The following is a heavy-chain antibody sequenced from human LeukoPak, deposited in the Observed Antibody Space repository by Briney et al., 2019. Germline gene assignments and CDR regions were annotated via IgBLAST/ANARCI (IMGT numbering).Heavy chain of an antibody. CDR2: VNRSGST. J-gene: IGHJ3*02. D-gene: IGHD3-16*01. CDR3: ARARIMITFGGVPTRHDAFDI. CDR1: GEPFSDYY. Sequence: SETLSLTCAVYGEPFSDYYWSWLRQPPGKGLEWIGEVNRSGSTNYKSSLKSRVTISVDTSKNQFSLKLTSVTAADTAVYYCARARIMITFGGVPTRHDAFDIWGQGTMVTVSS. V-gene: IGHV4-34*01.